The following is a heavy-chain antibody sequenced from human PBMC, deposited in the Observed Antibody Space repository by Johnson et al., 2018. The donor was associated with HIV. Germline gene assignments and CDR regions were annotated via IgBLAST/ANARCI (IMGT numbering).Heavy chain of an antibody. CDR2: ISSSGSTI. CDR3: AREIIAAADDI. Sequence: VQLVESGGGLVQPGGSLRLSCAASGFTFSSSAMHRVHQAPGKGLEWVSYISSSGSTIYYADSVKGRFTISRDNAKNSLYLQMNSLRAEDTAVYYCAREIIAAADDIWGQGTMVTVSS. D-gene: IGHD6-13*01. V-gene: IGHV3-48*04. J-gene: IGHJ3*02. CDR1: GFTFSSSA.